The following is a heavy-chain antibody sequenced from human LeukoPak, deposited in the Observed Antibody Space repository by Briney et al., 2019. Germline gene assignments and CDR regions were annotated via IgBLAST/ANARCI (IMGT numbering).Heavy chain of an antibody. Sequence: ASVKVSCKASGGTFSSYAISWVRQAPGQGLEWMGGIIPIFGTANYAQKFQGRVTITTDESTSKAYMELSSLRSEDTAVYYCARALGYCSGGSCYSGFDYWGQGTLVTVSS. V-gene: IGHV1-69*05. J-gene: IGHJ4*02. D-gene: IGHD2-15*01. CDR3: ARALGYCSGGSCYSGFDY. CDR1: GGTFSSYA. CDR2: IIPIFGTA.